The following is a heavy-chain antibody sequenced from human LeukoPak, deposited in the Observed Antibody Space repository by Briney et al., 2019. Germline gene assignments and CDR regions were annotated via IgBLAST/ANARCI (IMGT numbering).Heavy chain of an antibody. J-gene: IGHJ4*02. CDR1: GGSISSSSYY. CDR3: ARDPSIAAAGY. D-gene: IGHD6-13*01. Sequence: SETLSLTCTVSGGSISSSSYYWGWIRQPPGKGLEWIGSIYYSGSTYYNPSLKSRVTISVDTSKNQFSLKLSSVTAADTAVYCCARDPSIAAAGYWGQGTLVTVSS. CDR2: IYYSGST. V-gene: IGHV4-39*07.